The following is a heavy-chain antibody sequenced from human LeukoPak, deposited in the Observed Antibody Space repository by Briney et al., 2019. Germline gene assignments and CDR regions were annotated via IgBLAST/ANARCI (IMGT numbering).Heavy chain of an antibody. J-gene: IGHJ4*02. CDR2: INHSGST. CDR3: ARGSRRAFVY. V-gene: IGHV4-34*01. D-gene: IGHD1-26*01. Sequence: PSETLSLTCAVHGGSFSGYYWSWIRQPPGKGLEWIGEINHSGSTNYNPSLKSRVTISVDTSKNQFSLKLSSVTAADTAVYYCARGSRRAFVYWGQGTLVTVSS. CDR1: GGSFSGYY.